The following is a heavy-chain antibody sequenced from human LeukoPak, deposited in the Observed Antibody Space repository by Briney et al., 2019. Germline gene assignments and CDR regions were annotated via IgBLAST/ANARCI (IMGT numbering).Heavy chain of an antibody. CDR2: INHSGST. CDR3: ARGGRIAAAGTRDFDY. Sequence: PSETPSLTCAVYGGSFSGYYWSWIRQPPGKGLEWIGEINHSGSTNYNPSLKSLVTISVDTSKNQFSLKPSSVTAADTAVYYCARGGRIAAAGTRDFDYWGQGTLVTVSS. V-gene: IGHV4-34*01. CDR1: GGSFSGYY. J-gene: IGHJ4*02. D-gene: IGHD6-13*01.